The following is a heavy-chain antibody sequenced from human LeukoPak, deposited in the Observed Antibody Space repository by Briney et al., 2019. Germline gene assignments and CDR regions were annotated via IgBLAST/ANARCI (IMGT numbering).Heavy chain of an antibody. CDR2: ISSSSSYI. D-gene: IGHD2-2*01. V-gene: IGHV3-21*01. Sequence: GGSLRLSCAASGFTFSSCSMNWVRQAPGKGLEWVSSISSSSSYIYYADSVKVRFTISRDNAKNSLYLQMNSLRAEDTAVYYCARALIVVVPAAINPDDYWGQGTLVTVSS. CDR1: GFTFSSCS. CDR3: ARALIVVVPAAINPDDY. J-gene: IGHJ4*02.